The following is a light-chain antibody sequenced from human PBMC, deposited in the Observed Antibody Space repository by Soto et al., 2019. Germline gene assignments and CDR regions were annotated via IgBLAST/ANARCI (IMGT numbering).Light chain of an antibody. J-gene: IGKJ3*01. V-gene: IGKV1-5*01. CDR2: DAS. CDR3: QQYNSYLST. CDR1: QSISSW. Sequence: DIPMTQSPSTLSASVGDRVTITCRASQSISSWLAWYQQKPGKAPKLLIYDASSLESGVPSRFSGSGSGTEFTLTISSLQPDDFATYYCQQYNSYLSTFGPGTKVDIK.